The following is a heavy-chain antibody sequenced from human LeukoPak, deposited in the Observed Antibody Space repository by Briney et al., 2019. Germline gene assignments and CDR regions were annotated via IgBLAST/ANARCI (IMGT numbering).Heavy chain of an antibody. D-gene: IGHD6-13*01. CDR1: GGSISSYY. CDR3: AREKGGAAAVDWYFDL. V-gene: IGHV4-59*01. CDR2: IYYSGST. Sequence: SETLSLTCTVSGGSISSYYWSWIRQPPGKGLEWIGYIYYSGSTNYNPSLKSRVTISVDTSKNQFSLKLSSVTAADTAVYYCAREKGGAAAVDWYFDLWGRGTLVTASS. J-gene: IGHJ2*01.